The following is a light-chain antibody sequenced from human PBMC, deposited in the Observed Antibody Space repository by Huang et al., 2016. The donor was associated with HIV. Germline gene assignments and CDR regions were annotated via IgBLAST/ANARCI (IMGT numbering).Light chain of an antibody. CDR1: QSVGSF. CDR3: QQRTYSFT. CDR2: DAS. J-gene: IGKJ3*01. V-gene: IGKV3-11*01. Sequence: EIVLTQSPATLSLSPGERATLSCRASQSVGSFLAWYQQKPGQAPRLLIYDASYSATVLPARFSGNGSGTDCTLTSSSLEPEDFAVYDCQQRTYSFTFGPGTKVD.